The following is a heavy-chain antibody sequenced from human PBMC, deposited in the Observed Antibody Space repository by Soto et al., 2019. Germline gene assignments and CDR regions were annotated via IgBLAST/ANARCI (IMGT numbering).Heavy chain of an antibody. CDR1: GFTVTYAW. D-gene: IGHD6-19*01. CDR2: IKSKTDGAST. J-gene: IGHJ3*02. V-gene: IGHV3-15*01. Sequence: GGSLRLSCAASGFTVTYAWMDWVRQAPGKGLEWVGRIKSKTDGASTDLPAPVKDRFTISRDDSKNTLYLQMSSVKTEDTAMYFCAKDMSHSSGWYGAFDIWGQGSMVTV. CDR3: AKDMSHSSGWYGAFDI.